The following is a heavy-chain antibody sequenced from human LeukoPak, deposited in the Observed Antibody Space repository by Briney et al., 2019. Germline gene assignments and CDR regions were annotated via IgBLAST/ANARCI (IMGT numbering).Heavy chain of an antibody. D-gene: IGHD4-17*01. Sequence: GGSLRLSCAASGFTFSSYSMNWVRQAPGKGLEWVSSISSSSSYIYYADSVKGRFTISRDNAKNSLYLQMNSLRAEDTAVYYCAKDYWATVTFYYFDYWGQGTLVTVSS. CDR1: GFTFSSYS. V-gene: IGHV3-21*01. J-gene: IGHJ4*02. CDR2: ISSSSSYI. CDR3: AKDYWATVTFYYFDY.